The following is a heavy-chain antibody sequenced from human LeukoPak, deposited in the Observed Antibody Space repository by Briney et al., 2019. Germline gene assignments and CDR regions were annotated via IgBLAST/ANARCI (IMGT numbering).Heavy chain of an antibody. Sequence: MPSETLSLTCTVSGGSISSYYWSWIRQPPGKGLEWIGSIYHSGSTYYNPSLKSRVTMSLDTSKNQFSLKLSSVTAADTAMYYCARAIIVIIPAAIGVWFDPWGQGTLVTVSS. V-gene: IGHV4-59*04. CDR3: ARAIIVIIPAAIGVWFDP. J-gene: IGHJ5*02. CDR1: GGSISSYY. D-gene: IGHD2-2*01. CDR2: IYHSGST.